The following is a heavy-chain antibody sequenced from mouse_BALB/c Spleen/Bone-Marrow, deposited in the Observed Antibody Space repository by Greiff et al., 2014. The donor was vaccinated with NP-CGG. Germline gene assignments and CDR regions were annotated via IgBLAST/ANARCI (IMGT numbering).Heavy chain of an antibody. V-gene: IGHV1-5*01. Sequence: VQLKESGTVLARPGASLRMSCKASGYTFTNYWINWIKQRPGQGLEWIGAIYPGNNDAKYTQKFKAKAKLTAVTSTSTADMELSSLTNEDSAVYYCARNWDWVFAYWGQGTPVTVSA. J-gene: IGHJ3*01. CDR3: ARNWDWVFAY. CDR1: GYTFTNYW. D-gene: IGHD4-1*01. CDR2: IYPGNNDA.